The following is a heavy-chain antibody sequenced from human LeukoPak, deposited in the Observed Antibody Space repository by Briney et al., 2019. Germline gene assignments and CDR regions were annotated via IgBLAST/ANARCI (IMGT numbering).Heavy chain of an antibody. D-gene: IGHD6-6*01. CDR3: ARSPEYSSSLAWRFDP. V-gene: IGHV1-69*05. Sequence: ASVKDSCKASGGTFSSYAISWVRQAPGQGLEWMGGIIPIFGTANYAQKFQGRVTITTDESTSTAYMELSSLRSEDTAVYYCARSPEYSSSLAWRFDPWGQGTLVTVSS. J-gene: IGHJ5*02. CDR2: IIPIFGTA. CDR1: GGTFSSYA.